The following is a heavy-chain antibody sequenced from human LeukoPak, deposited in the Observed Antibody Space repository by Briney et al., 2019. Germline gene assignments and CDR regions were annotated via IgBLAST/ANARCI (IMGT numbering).Heavy chain of an antibody. D-gene: IGHD6-19*01. J-gene: IGHJ4*02. CDR2: IYSGGST. V-gene: IGHV3-53*04. CDR3: ARELMQSSGYRTSDY. Sequence: GGSLRLSCAASGFTVSSNYMSWVRQAPGKGLEWVSAIYSGGSTYYADSVKGRFPISRHNSQNTLYLQMDSLRAEDTAVYYCARELMQSSGYRTSDYWGQGTLVTVSS. CDR1: GFTVSSNY.